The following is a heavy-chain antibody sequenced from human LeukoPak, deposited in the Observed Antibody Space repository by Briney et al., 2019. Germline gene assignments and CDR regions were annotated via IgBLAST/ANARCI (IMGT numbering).Heavy chain of an antibody. CDR1: GGSISSYY. D-gene: IGHD3-3*01. J-gene: IGHJ4*02. V-gene: IGHV4-59*01. CDR2: IYYSGST. CDR3: ARGIHPALANFGVVTTYYFDY. Sequence: SETLSLTCTVSGGSISSYYWSWIRQPPGKGLEWIGYIYYSGSTNYNPSLKSRVTISGDTSKNQFSLKLSSVTAADTAVYYCARGIHPALANFGVVTTYYFDYWGQGTLVTVSS.